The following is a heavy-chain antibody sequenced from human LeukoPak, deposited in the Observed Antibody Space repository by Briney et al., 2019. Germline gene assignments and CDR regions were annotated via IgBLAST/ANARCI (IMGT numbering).Heavy chain of an antibody. J-gene: IGHJ4*02. CDR3: ASVLWFWGIFFDY. CDR2: ISSTGSLI. Sequence: GGSLRLSCAASGITFSDYYMSWIRQVPGKGLEWVSYISSTGSLINYADSVKGRFTISRDNAKNSLYLQMNSLRVEDTAVYYCASVLWFWGIFFDYWGQGTLVTVSS. V-gene: IGHV3-11*01. D-gene: IGHD3-10*01. CDR1: GITFSDYY.